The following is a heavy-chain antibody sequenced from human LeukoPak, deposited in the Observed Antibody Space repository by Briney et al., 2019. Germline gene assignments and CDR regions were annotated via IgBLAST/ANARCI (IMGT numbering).Heavy chain of an antibody. V-gene: IGHV3-43D*03. CDR1: GFTFGDYA. J-gene: IGHJ6*03. Sequence: GGSLRLSCTASGFTFGDYAMTWVRQAPGKGLEWVSLISWDGGSTYYADSVKGRFTISRDNSKNSLYLQMNSLRAEDTALYYCAKQHDYGESYYYYYMDVWGKGTTVTVSS. CDR2: ISWDGGST. D-gene: IGHD4-17*01. CDR3: AKQHDYGESYYYYYMDV.